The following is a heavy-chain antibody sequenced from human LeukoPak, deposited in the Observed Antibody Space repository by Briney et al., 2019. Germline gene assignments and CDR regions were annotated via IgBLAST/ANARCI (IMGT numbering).Heavy chain of an antibody. CDR3: AGDPSWYVSP. Sequence: ASVKVSCKSSGYTFTGYYMHWVRQARGQGLEGVGWINPHSDGTNYAQKFQSRVTMTSDTSISTAYMVLSRLRSDDTAVYYCAGDPSWYVSPWGQGTLVTVSS. CDR1: GYTFTGYY. D-gene: IGHD6-13*01. J-gene: IGHJ5*02. CDR2: INPHSDGT. V-gene: IGHV1-2*02.